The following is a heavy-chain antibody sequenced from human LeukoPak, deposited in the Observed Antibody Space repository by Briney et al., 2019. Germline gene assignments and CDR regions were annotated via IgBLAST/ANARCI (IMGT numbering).Heavy chain of an antibody. D-gene: IGHD7-27*01. CDR3: ARSEVDAVPGDRPFDY. J-gene: IGHJ4*02. CDR2: IYPGDSDT. CDR1: GYTFTSYW. Sequence: LGESLKISCKGSGYTFTSYWIGWVRQMPGKGLEWMGIIYPGDSDTRYSPSFQGQVTISADKSISTAYLQWSSLKASDTAMYYCARSEVDAVPGDRPFDYWGQGTLVTVSS. V-gene: IGHV5-51*01.